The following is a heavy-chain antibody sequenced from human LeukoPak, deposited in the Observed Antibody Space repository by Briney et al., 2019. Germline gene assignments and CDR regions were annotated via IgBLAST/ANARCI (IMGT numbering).Heavy chain of an antibody. CDR3: ARDPYCSSTSCSDY. CDR1: GYTFTSYD. V-gene: IGHV1-8*01. Sequence: ASVKVSCKASGYTFTSYDINWVRQATGQGLEWMGWMNPNSGNTGYAQKFPGRVTMTRNTSISTAYMELSSLRSEDTAVYYCARDPYCSSTSCSDYWGQGTLVTVSS. CDR2: MNPNSGNT. D-gene: IGHD2-2*01. J-gene: IGHJ4*02.